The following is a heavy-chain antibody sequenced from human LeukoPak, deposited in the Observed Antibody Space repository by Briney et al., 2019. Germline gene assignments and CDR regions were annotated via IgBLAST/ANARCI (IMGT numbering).Heavy chain of an antibody. D-gene: IGHD1-14*01. CDR3: ARGRRVGIADVYYYMDV. CDR2: MNPNSGNT. V-gene: IGHV1-8*03. Sequence: ASVKVSCKASGYTFTSYDINWVRQATGQGLEWMGWMNPNSGNTGYAQKFQGRVTITRNTSISTAYMELSSLRSEDTAVYYCARGRRVGIADVYYYMDVWGKGTTVTVSS. J-gene: IGHJ6*03. CDR1: GYTFTSYD.